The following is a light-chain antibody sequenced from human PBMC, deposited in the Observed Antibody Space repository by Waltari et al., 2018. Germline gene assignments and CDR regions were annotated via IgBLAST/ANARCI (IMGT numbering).Light chain of an antibody. CDR1: SIDFGPSDY. Sequence: QSALTQPASVSGSPGQSISISCTGTSIDFGPSDYGLWYQQHPGKAPKMMIYAVRHRPSGVSIRFSGSKSGNTASLIISGLQSEDEGDYYCSSYSGTNTRVIFGGGTKLTVL. J-gene: IGLJ2*01. CDR3: SSYSGTNTRVI. CDR2: AVR. V-gene: IGLV2-14*03.